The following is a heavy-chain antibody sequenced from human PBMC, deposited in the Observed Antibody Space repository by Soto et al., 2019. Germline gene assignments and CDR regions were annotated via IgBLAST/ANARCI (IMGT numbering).Heavy chain of an antibody. V-gene: IGHV1-2*02. J-gene: IGHJ4*02. D-gene: IGHD3-22*01. CDR3: TAQDSSGYYAFDY. CDR2: INPNSGGT. Sequence: ASVKVSCKASGYTFTGYYMHWVRQAPGQGLEWMGWINPNSGGTNYAQKFQGRVTMTRDTSISTAYMELSRLRSDDTAVYYCTAQDSSGYYAFDYWGQGTLVTVSS. CDR1: GYTFTGYY.